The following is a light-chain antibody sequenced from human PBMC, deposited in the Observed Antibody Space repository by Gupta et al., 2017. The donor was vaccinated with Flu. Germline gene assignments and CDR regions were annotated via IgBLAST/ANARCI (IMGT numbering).Light chain of an antibody. CDR3: DSHTENTTIYV. CDR2: EDS. J-gene: IGLJ1*01. CDR1: STGVGGNNY. Sequence: TTSSTGTSTGVGGNNYVSWFQQPPGEAPNLLIYEDSHRPSGVPDRFSGSNAATTASPTITGLQAEDEADYYYDSHTENTTIYVFGSGTKVTVL. V-gene: IGLV2-11*03.